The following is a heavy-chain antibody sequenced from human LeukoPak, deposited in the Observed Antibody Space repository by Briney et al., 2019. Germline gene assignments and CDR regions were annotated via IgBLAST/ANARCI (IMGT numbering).Heavy chain of an antibody. J-gene: IGHJ4*02. CDR1: GFTLSSYA. V-gene: IGHV3-30*04. CDR3: ARADGDYCY. Sequence: GRSLRLSRAASGFTLSSYAMHWVRQAPGKGLEWVAVISYDGSNKYYADSVKGRFTISRDNSKNTPYLQMNSLRAEDTAVYYFARADGDYCYWGQGTLVTVSS. D-gene: IGHD4-17*01. CDR2: ISYDGSNK.